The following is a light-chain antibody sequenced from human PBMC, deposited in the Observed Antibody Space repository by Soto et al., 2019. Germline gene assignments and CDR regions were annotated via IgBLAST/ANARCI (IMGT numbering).Light chain of an antibody. Sequence: QSVLTQPPSVSGAPGQKVTISCSGSSSNIGTGYDVHWYRQVPGTAPKLLIYGNNHRPSGVPDRFSGSKSGTSASLAIAGLQAEDEADYYGQSYDSSVSGAVFGGGTKLTVL. J-gene: IGLJ2*01. CDR3: QSYDSSVSGAV. V-gene: IGLV1-40*01. CDR1: SSNIGTGYD. CDR2: GNN.